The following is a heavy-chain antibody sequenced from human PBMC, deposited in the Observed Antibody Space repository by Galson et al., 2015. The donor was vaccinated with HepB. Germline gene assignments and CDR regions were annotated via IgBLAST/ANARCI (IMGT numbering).Heavy chain of an antibody. D-gene: IGHD4/OR15-4a*01. V-gene: IGHV1-18*04. Sequence: SVKVSCKASGYTFTTNGISWVRQAPGQGLEWMGWISANSGNTKCAQNPQGRVTLTRDTSTSTAYLELRSLRSDDTAAYYCARDRDYRFDYWGQGTLVTVSS. CDR3: ARDRDYRFDY. CDR2: ISANSGNT. CDR1: GYTFTTNG. J-gene: IGHJ4*02.